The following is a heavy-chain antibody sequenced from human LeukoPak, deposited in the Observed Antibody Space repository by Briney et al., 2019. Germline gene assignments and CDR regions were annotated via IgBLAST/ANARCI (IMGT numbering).Heavy chain of an antibody. D-gene: IGHD2-21*02. CDR2: IKQDGSEK. CDR1: GFTFSNYW. J-gene: IGHJ4*02. CDR3: ARERIKTAVGDY. V-gene: IGHV3-7*01. Sequence: PGGSLRLSCVASGFTFSNYWMTWVRQAPGKGLEWVANIKQDGSEKYFVDSVKGRFTISRDNAKNSLFLQMNSLRVEDTAVYYCARERIKTAVGDYWGQGTLVTVSS.